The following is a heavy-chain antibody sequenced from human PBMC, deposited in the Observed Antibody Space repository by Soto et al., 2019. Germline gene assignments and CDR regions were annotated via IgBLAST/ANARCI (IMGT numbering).Heavy chain of an antibody. CDR3: ARLEGLATISYYFDF. Sequence: QLQLQESGPGLVKPSETLSLTCSVSDDSINSDKYYWGWIRQPPGKALEWIGSIYYRGNAYYNPSLQSGVTISVDTSRSQFSLKLNSVTAADSAVYFCARLEGLATISYYFDFWGPGALVTVSS. J-gene: IGHJ4*02. V-gene: IGHV4-39*01. D-gene: IGHD3-9*01. CDR1: DDSINSDKYY. CDR2: IYYRGNA.